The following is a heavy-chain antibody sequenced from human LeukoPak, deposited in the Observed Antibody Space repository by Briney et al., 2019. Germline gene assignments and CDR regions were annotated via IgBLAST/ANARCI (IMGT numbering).Heavy chain of an antibody. Sequence: ASVKVSCKASGYTFTGYYMHWVRQAPGQGLEWMGWINPNSGGTNYAQKFQGRVTITRDTSISTAYMELSRLRSDDTAVYYCAREDYGGTNFDYWGQGTLVTVSS. CDR2: INPNSGGT. D-gene: IGHD4-23*01. J-gene: IGHJ4*02. V-gene: IGHV1-2*02. CDR3: AREDYGGTNFDY. CDR1: GYTFTGYY.